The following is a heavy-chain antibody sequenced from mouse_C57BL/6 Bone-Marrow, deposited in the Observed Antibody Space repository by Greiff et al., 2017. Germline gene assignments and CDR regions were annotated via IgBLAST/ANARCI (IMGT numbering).Heavy chain of an antibody. CDR3: AVYDGYPYDFDY. D-gene: IGHD2-3*01. CDR1: GYTFTGYW. CDR2: ILPGRGST. Sequence: QVQLQQSGAELMKPGASVKLSCKATGYTFTGYWIEWVKQRPGHGLEWIGEILPGRGSTNYNEKFKGKATFTADTSSHTAYMQLSSLPTEDSAINDCAVYDGYPYDFDYGGQGTTLTVSS. V-gene: IGHV1-9*01. J-gene: IGHJ2*01.